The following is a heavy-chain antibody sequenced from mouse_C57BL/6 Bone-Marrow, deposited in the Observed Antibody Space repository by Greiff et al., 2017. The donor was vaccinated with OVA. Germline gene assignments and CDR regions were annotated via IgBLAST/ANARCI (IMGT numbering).Heavy chain of an antibody. V-gene: IGHV7-3*01. Sequence: EVKLMESGGGSVQPGGSLSLSCAASGFTFTDYYMSWVRQPPGKALEWLGFIRNKANGYTTEYSASVKGRFTISRDNSQSILYLQMNALRAEDSATYYCARPYYYGSSSLFAYWGQGTLVTVSA. J-gene: IGHJ3*01. CDR2: IRNKANGYTT. CDR1: GFTFTDYY. CDR3: ARPYYYGSSSLFAY. D-gene: IGHD1-1*01.